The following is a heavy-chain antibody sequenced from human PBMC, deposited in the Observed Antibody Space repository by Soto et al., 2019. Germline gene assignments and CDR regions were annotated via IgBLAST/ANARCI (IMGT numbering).Heavy chain of an antibody. Sequence: ASVKVSCKASGYTFTNYGISWVRQAPGQGLEWMGWISTYNGNTNYPQKLQGRVSMTTDTSTSTAYMDLRSLRSDDTAVYYCATSVHGMISPFDYWGQGTLVTVSS. CDR2: ISTYNGNT. D-gene: IGHD3-16*01. CDR3: ATSVHGMISPFDY. CDR1: GYTFTNYG. V-gene: IGHV1-18*04. J-gene: IGHJ4*02.